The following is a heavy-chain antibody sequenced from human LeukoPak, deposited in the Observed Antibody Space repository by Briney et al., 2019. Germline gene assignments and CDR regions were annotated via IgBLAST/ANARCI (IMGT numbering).Heavy chain of an antibody. V-gene: IGHV4-34*01. J-gene: IGHJ6*02. D-gene: IGHD2-15*01. CDR3: ARGPGYCSGGSCYGVYYYYGMDV. CDR1: GFTFSDYY. CDR2: INHSGST. Sequence: LRLSCAASGFTFSDYYINWIRQPPGKGLEWIGEINHSGSTNYNPSLKSRVTISVDTSKNQFSLKLSSVTAADTAVYYCARGPGYCSGGSCYGVYYYYGMDVWGQGTTVTVSS.